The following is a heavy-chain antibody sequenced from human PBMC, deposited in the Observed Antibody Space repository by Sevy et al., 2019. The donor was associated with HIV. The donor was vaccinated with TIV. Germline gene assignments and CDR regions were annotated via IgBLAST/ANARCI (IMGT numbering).Heavy chain of an antibody. J-gene: IGHJ3*02. CDR2: ISAYTGST. CDR1: GYTFTSYG. CDR3: ARDSESSAWDAFDI. V-gene: IGHV1-18*01. Sequence: ASVKVSCEASGYTFTSYGIGWVRQAPGQGLEWMGWISAYTGSTHYAQKLQGRVIMTTDTSTSTAYLELRSLRSDDTAVYYCARDSESSAWDAFDIWGQGTMVTVSS. D-gene: IGHD6-19*01.